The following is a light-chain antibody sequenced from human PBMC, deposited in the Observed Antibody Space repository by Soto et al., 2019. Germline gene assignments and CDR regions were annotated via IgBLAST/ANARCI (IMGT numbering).Light chain of an antibody. Sequence: IQLTQSPSSLSASVGDRVTITCRASQGISSYLAWYQQKPGKAPKLLIYAASTLQSGVPSRFSGSGSGTDFTLTISSLQPDDFAAYYCQQLNSYPLTFGARTKVEIK. CDR2: AAS. CDR3: QQLNSYPLT. CDR1: QGISSY. V-gene: IGKV1-9*01. J-gene: IGKJ4*01.